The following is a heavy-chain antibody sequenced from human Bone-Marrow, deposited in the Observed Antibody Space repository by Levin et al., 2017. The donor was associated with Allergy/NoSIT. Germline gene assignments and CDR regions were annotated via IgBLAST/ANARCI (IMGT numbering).Heavy chain of an antibody. Sequence: KISCKTSGGTFSTYAISWVRQAPGQGLEWMGGIIPLFGRANYAQKFQGRVTITADESTNTTYMALSSLRSDDTAVYYCARGTPYLSLDCWGQGTLVIVSS. CDR3: ARGTPYLSLDC. D-gene: IGHD1-1*01. J-gene: IGHJ4*02. V-gene: IGHV1-69*01. CDR2: IIPLFGRA. CDR1: GGTFSTYA.